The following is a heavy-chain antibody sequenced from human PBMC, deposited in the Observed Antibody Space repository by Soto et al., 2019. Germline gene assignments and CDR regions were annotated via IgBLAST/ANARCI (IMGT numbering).Heavy chain of an antibody. Sequence: GGSLRLSCAASGFTFSSYGMHWVRQAPGKGLEWVAVIWYDGSNKYYADSVKGRFTISRDNSKNTLYLQMNSLRAEDTAVYYCARTDGSGYYCMDVWGQGTTVTVSS. CDR1: GFTFSSYG. CDR2: IWYDGSNK. J-gene: IGHJ6*03. D-gene: IGHD3-22*01. CDR3: ARTDGSGYYCMDV. V-gene: IGHV3-33*01.